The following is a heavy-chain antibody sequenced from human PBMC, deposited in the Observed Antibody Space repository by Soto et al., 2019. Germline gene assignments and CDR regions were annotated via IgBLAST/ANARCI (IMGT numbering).Heavy chain of an antibody. CDR3: ATGALPEEFDAFDI. CDR2: IYRNDKT. D-gene: IGHD7-27*01. Sequence: PGGSLRLSCAASGITVSRNYMTWVRQAPGKGLDWVSVIYRNDKTYYADSEKGRFTISRDNFKNTLYHQMNSLRAEDTAVYYCATGALPEEFDAFDIWGQGTMVTVSS. J-gene: IGHJ3*02. V-gene: IGHV3-66*01. CDR1: GITVSRNY.